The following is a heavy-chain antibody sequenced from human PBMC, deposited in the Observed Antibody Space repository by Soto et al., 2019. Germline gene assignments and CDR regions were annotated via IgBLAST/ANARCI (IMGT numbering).Heavy chain of an antibody. Sequence: GASVKVSCKASGYTFTSYDINWVRQATGQGLEWMGWMNPNSGNTGYAQKFQGRVTMTRNTSISTAYMELSSLRSEDTAVYYCARGPSYDYIWGGYRSXFDYWGQGPLVTVSS. CDR1: GYTFTSYD. J-gene: IGHJ4*02. V-gene: IGHV1-8*01. CDR2: MNPNSGNT. CDR3: ARGPSYDYIWGGYRSXFDY. D-gene: IGHD3-16*02.